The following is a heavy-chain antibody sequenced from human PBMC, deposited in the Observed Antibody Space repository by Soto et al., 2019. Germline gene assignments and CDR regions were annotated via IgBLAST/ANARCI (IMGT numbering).Heavy chain of an antibody. Sequence: SVKVSCKASGGSFRNYVMSWVRQAPGQGLEWMGAIIPVFETKSYAQKFQGRVTITADESTSTVSMEMRGLRSEDTALYFCSFNYDSNSYSIFDFWGQGTTVTVYS. CDR3: SFNYDSNSYSIFDF. CDR2: IIPVFETK. J-gene: IGHJ4*02. CDR1: GGSFRNYV. D-gene: IGHD3-22*01. V-gene: IGHV1-69*13.